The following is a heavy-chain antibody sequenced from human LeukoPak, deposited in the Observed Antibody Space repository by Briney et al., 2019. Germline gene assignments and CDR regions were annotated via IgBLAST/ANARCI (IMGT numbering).Heavy chain of an antibody. V-gene: IGHV1-69*01. CDR2: IIPIYGTA. Sequence: SVRVSCKASGGTFSSYAISWVGPAPGQGLEWMGGIIPIYGTANYAQKFQGRVTITADESTSTAYMELSSLRSEDTAVYYYARCGMLALGYYYYYYMDVWGKGNTVTVSS. J-gene: IGHJ6*03. CDR1: GGTFSSYA. D-gene: IGHD2-8*01. CDR3: ARCGMLALGYYYYYYMDV.